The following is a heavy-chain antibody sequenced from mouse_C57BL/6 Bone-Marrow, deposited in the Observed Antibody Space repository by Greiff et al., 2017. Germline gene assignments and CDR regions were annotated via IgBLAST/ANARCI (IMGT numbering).Heavy chain of an antibody. CDR3: ARENGYYVWFAY. V-gene: IGHV3-6*01. CDR1: GYSITSGYY. CDR2: ISYDGSN. D-gene: IGHD2-3*01. Sequence: EVKLMESGPGLVKPSQSLSLTCSVTGYSITSGYYWNWIRQFPGNKLEWMGYISYDGSNNYNPSLKNRISITRDTSKNQFFLKLNSVTTEDTATYDCARENGYYVWFAYWGQGTLVTVSA. J-gene: IGHJ3*01.